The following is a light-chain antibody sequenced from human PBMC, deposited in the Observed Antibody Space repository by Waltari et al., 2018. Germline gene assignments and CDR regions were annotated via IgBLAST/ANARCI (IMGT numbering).Light chain of an antibody. Sequence: QSALTQPASVSGSPGQSITISCTGTSSDVGSYNLVSWYQQHPGKAPKLMIYEVSKRPSGVSKRFSGSKSCNTASLTISGLQAEDEADYYCCSYAGSSTSVFGTGTKFTVL. CDR2: EVS. CDR1: SSDVGSYNL. CDR3: CSYAGSSTSV. V-gene: IGLV2-23*02. J-gene: IGLJ1*01.